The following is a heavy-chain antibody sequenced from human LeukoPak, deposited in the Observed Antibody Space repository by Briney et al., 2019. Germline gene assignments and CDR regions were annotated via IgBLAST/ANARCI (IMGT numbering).Heavy chain of an antibody. CDR1: GFTFSSYE. D-gene: IGHD3-16*01. Sequence: PGGSLRLSCAASGFTFSSYEMNWVRQAPGKGLEWISYISTTGDRIQYADSVKGRFTISRDNAKNSLYLQMNSLRPADAAVYFCARDEDLYGGGFDLWGQGSLVIVSS. V-gene: IGHV3-48*03. CDR2: ISTTGDRI. CDR3: ARDEDLYGGGFDL. J-gene: IGHJ4*02.